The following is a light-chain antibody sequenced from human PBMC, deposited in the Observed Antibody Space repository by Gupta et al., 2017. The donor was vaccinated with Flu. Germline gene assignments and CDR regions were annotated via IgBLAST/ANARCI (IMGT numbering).Light chain of an antibody. J-gene: IGLJ2*01. CDR2: VNSDVSH. V-gene: IGLV4-69*01. CDR1: SGHSSYA. Sequence: QLVLTQSPSASASLGASVKLTCTLSSGHSSYAIAWHQQRPEQGPRYLMKVNSDVSHIKADGIPDRFSGSSSGSERYLSISSLQPEAEADYYCQAWNTGIVLFGGGTKLTVL. CDR3: QAWNTGIVL.